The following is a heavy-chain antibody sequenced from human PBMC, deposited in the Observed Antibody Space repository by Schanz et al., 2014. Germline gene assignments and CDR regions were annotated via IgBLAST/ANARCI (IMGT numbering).Heavy chain of an antibody. D-gene: IGHD1-26*01. CDR2: INWNGGST. CDR1: GFTFRSYA. Sequence: EVQLLESGGGLVQPGGSLRLSCIGSGFTFRSYALGWVRQAPGKGLEWVSGINWNGGSTGYADSVRGRFTISRDNAKNSLYLQMNSLRAEDTAVYYCARDSGSHYLVDYWGQGTLVTVSS. V-gene: IGHV3-20*04. CDR3: ARDSGSHYLVDY. J-gene: IGHJ4*02.